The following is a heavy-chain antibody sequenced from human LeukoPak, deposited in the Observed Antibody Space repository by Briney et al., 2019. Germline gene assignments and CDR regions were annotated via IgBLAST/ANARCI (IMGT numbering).Heavy chain of an antibody. J-gene: IGHJ5*02. CDR1: GGSISSYY. Sequence: SETLSLTCTVSGGSISSYYWSWIRQPAGKGLEWLGRIYTSGSTNYNPSLKSRVTISVDTSKNQFSLKLSSVTTADTAGYYCARXXVXAAXTWVLGNWFDPWGQGTLVTVSS. D-gene: IGHD6-13*01. CDR2: IYTSGST. V-gene: IGHV4-4*07. CDR3: ARXXVXAAXTWVLGNWFDP.